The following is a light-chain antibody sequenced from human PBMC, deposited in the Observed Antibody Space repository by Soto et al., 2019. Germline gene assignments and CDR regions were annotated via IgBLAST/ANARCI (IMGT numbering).Light chain of an antibody. CDR1: QSIRNY. Sequence: DIQMIQSPSSLSASVGDRVTITSRASQSIRNYLNWYQQKPGKAPNLLIYGASSLQSGVPSRFSGSGSGTDFTLTISSLQPEDFATYYCQQSYNAPKTFGQGTKVEIK. J-gene: IGKJ1*01. CDR2: GAS. V-gene: IGKV1-39*01. CDR3: QQSYNAPKT.